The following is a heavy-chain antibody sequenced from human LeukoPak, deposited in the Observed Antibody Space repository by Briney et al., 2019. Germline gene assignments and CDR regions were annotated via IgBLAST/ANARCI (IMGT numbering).Heavy chain of an antibody. V-gene: IGHV3-9*01. D-gene: IGHD6-13*01. CDR2: ISWNSGSI. J-gene: IGHJ4*02. CDR3: AKGSSSSWLTFDY. CDR1: GFTFDDYA. Sequence: GGSLRLSCAASGFTFDDYAMHWVRQAPGKGLEWVSGISWNSGSIGYADSVKGRFTISRDNTKNSLYLQMNSLRAEDTALYYCAKGSSSSWLTFDYWGQGTLVTVSS.